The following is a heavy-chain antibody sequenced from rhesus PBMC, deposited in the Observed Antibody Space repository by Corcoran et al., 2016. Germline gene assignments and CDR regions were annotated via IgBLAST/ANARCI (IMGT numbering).Heavy chain of an antibody. J-gene: IGHJ4*01. D-gene: IGHD3-3*01. Sequence: QVQLQESGPAVVKPSETLSLTCGVSGGSISSGYDWTWIRQSPGKGLEWIGYIHGTTGITHYNPSLKSRVTISKDTSKNQFSLKLTSMTTADTAVYYCARNPESINFQFDHWGQGVLVTVSS. V-gene: IGHV4S7*01. CDR3: ARNPESINFQFDH. CDR1: GGSISSGYD. CDR2: IHGTTGIT.